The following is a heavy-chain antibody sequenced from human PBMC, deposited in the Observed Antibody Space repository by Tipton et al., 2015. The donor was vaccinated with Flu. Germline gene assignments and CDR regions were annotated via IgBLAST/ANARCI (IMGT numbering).Heavy chain of an antibody. J-gene: IGHJ1*01. CDR3: ATPFPYSWSEYFQH. D-gene: IGHD3-3*01. V-gene: IGHV4-38-2*01. CDR1: GDSIGSDYF. Sequence: TLSLTCSVSGDSIGSDYFWAWIRQPPGKGLEWIGNIHKTGSTYYNASLTSRVSISVDRSKSQFSLRLSSVTAADTAIYYCATPFPYSWSEYFQHWGQGTLVTVSS. CDR2: IHKTGST.